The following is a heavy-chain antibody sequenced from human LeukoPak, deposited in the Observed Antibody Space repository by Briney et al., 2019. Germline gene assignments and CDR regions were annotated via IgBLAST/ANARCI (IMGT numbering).Heavy chain of an antibody. Sequence: SETLSLTCAVYGGSFSGYYWSWIRQPPGKGLEWIGEINHSGSTNYNPSLKSRVTISVDTSKNQFSLKLTSVTAADTAVYYCARGGGYNWFDPWGQGTLVTV. V-gene: IGHV4-34*01. J-gene: IGHJ5*02. CDR2: INHSGST. CDR1: GGSFSGYY. CDR3: ARGGGYNWFDP.